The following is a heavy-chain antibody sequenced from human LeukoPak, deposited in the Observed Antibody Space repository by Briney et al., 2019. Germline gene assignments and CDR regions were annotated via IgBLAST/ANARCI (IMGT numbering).Heavy chain of an antibody. CDR1: GFTFSSYG. V-gene: IGHV3-33*01. CDR2: IWYDGSNK. CDR3: ARGGWLGHFDY. J-gene: IGHJ4*02. Sequence: GGSLRLSCAASGFTFSSYGMHWVRQAPGKGLEWVAVIWYDGSNKYYADSVKGRFTISRDNAKNSLYLQMNSLRAEDTAVYYCARGGWLGHFDYWGQGTLVTVSS. D-gene: IGHD6-19*01.